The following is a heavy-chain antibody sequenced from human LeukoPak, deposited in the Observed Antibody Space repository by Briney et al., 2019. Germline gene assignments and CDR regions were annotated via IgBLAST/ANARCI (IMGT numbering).Heavy chain of an antibody. Sequence: GSLRLSCAASGFTFSSYGMHWVRQAPGKGLEWVADIKQDGSEKYYLDSVKGRFTISRDNAKNSLYLQMNSLRAEDTAVYYCARGYSGSYPVPFDYWGQGTLVTVSS. CDR3: ARGYSGSYPVPFDY. J-gene: IGHJ4*02. CDR1: GFTFSSYG. D-gene: IGHD1-26*01. CDR2: IKQDGSEK. V-gene: IGHV3-7*01.